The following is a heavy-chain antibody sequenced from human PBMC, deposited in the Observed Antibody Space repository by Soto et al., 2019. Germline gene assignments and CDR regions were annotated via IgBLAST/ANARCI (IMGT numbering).Heavy chain of an antibody. J-gene: IGHJ4*02. CDR2: MNPNSGNT. V-gene: IGHV1-8*01. Sequence: QVLLVQPGAEVKKPGASVRVSCKASGYTFSSHDINWVRQATGQGLEWMGWMNPNSGNTGYAQRFQGRVTMTRNTSINTAYMELSSLRSEDTAVHDCAREVAASDYCGQGTLVTVSS. CDR1: GYTFSSHD. D-gene: IGHD6-19*01. CDR3: AREVAASDY.